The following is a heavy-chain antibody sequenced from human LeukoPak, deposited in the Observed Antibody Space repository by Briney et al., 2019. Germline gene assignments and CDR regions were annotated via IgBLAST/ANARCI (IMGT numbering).Heavy chain of an antibody. D-gene: IGHD6-19*01. CDR2: IKQDGSEK. V-gene: IGHV3-7*01. Sequence: LPGGSLRLSCAASGFTFSSYWMSWVRQAPGKGLEWVANIKQDGSEKYYVDSVKGRFTISRDNAKNSLYLQMNSLRAEDTAVYYCARIKVRQWLAYYFYYWGQGTLVTVSS. CDR3: ARIKVRQWLAYYFYY. CDR1: GFTFSSYW. J-gene: IGHJ4*02.